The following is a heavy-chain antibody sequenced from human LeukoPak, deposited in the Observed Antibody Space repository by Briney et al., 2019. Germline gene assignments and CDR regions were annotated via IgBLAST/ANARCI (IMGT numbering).Heavy chain of an antibody. CDR2: IDHDGINT. D-gene: IGHD4-17*01. J-gene: IGHJ3*02. Sequence: GGSLRLSCAASGFTFSTYWMHWVRQAPGKGLVWVSRIDHDGINTYYADSVKGRFTISRDNAKNTLYLQMHSLRAEDTAVYYCAKESTMTNPFDIWGQGTMVSVSS. V-gene: IGHV3-74*01. CDR3: AKESTMTNPFDI. CDR1: GFTFSTYW.